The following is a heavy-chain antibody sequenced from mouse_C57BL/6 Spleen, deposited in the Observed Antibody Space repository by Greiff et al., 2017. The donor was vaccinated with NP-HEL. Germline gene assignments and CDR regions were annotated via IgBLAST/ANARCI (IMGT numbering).Heavy chain of an antibody. J-gene: IGHJ2*01. V-gene: IGHV1-22*01. CDR1: GYTFTDYN. CDR2: INPNNGGT. D-gene: IGHD1-1*01. CDR3: AREGVVDGY. Sequence: VQLQQSGPELVKPGASVKMSCKASGYTFTDYNMHWVKQSQGKSLEWIGYINPNNGGTSYNQKFKGKATLTVNKSSSTAYMELRSLTSEASAVYYCAREGVVDGYWGQGTTLTVSS.